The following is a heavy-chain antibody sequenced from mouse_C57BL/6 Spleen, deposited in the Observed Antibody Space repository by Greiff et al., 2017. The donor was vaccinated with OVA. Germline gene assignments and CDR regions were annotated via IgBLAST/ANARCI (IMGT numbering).Heavy chain of an antibody. CDR3: ARSPSNSPGYFDV. CDR2: INPGSGGT. Sequence: QVQLQQSGAELVRPGTSVKVSCKASGYAFTNYLIEWVKQRPGQGLEWIGVINPGSGGTNYNEKFKGKATLTADKSSSTAYMQLSSLTSEDSAVYFCARSPSNSPGYFDVWGTGTTVTVSS. CDR1: GYAFTNYL. D-gene: IGHD2-5*01. J-gene: IGHJ1*03. V-gene: IGHV1-54*01.